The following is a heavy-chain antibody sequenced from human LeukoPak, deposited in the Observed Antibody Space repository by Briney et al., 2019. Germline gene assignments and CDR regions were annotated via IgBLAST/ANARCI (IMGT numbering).Heavy chain of an antibody. CDR1: GYAFSALY. CDR3: ARDNYGRLDY. D-gene: IGHD4-17*01. CDR2: IDPNSGGT. V-gene: IGHV1-2*02. J-gene: IGHJ4*02. Sequence: GASVKVSCKPSGYAFSALYIHWVRQAPGQGLEWMGWIDPNSGGTISAQKFQGRVTMTKDTSISTVSMELNRLKSDDTAVYYCARDNYGRLDYWGQGTLVTVSS.